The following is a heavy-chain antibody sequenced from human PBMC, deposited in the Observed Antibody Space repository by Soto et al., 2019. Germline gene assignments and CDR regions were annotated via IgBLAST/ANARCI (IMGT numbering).Heavy chain of an antibody. V-gene: IGHV4-30-4*01. CDR1: GGSISSGDYY. CDR3: ARDARETGTTAYYYYGMDV. CDR2: IYYSGRT. D-gene: IGHD1-7*01. J-gene: IGHJ6*02. Sequence: QVQLQESGPGLVKPSQTLSLTCTVSGGSISSGDYYWSWIRQPPGKGLEWIGYIYYSGRTYYNPSLKSRVTISVDTSKNQFSLKLSSVTAADTAVYYCARDARETGTTAYYYYGMDVWGQGTTVTVSS.